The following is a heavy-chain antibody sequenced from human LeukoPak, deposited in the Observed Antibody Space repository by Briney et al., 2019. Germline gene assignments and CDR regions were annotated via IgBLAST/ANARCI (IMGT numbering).Heavy chain of an antibody. CDR1: GFTFSDYY. CDR3: ARAHTAMGIAAAGTLDY. Sequence: GGSLRLSCAASGFTFSDYYVSWIRQAPGKGLEWVSYISSSGSTIYYADSVKGRFTISRDNAKNSLYLQMNSLRAEDTAVYYCARAHTAMGIAAAGTLDYWGQGTLVTVSS. D-gene: IGHD6-13*01. CDR2: ISSSGSTI. J-gene: IGHJ4*02. V-gene: IGHV3-11*01.